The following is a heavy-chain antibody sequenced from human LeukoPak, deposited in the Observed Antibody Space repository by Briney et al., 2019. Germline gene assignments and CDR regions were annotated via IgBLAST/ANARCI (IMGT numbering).Heavy chain of an antibody. CDR3: AREHDLLTGFGFDP. V-gene: IGHV1-3*01. Sequence: ASVKVSCKASGYTFTTYAIQWVRQAPGQRLEWMGWIHAGNGNTKYSQKFQGRVTITRDTSASTAYMGLSSLRSEDTALYYCAREHDLLTGFGFDPWGQGTLVTVSS. J-gene: IGHJ5*02. CDR2: IHAGNGNT. D-gene: IGHD3-9*01. CDR1: GYTFTTYA.